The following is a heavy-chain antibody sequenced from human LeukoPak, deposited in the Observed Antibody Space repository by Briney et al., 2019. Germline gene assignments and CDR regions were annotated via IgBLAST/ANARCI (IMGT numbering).Heavy chain of an antibody. V-gene: IGHV1-69*13. J-gene: IGHJ4*02. Sequence: SVKVSCKASGGTFSSYAISWVRQAPGHGLEWMGGIIPIFGTANYAQKFQGRVTITADESTSTAYMELSSLRSEDTAVYYCARVRPSPGSYYGYWGQGTLVTVSS. CDR1: GGTFSSYA. D-gene: IGHD1-26*01. CDR3: ARVRPSPGSYYGY. CDR2: IIPIFGTA.